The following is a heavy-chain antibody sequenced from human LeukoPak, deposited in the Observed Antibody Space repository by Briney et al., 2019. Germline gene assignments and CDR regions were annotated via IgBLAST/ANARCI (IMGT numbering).Heavy chain of an antibody. CDR2: IYYSGST. J-gene: IGHJ5*02. V-gene: IGHV4-59*01. CDR3: AREGYCSSSSCNNWLDP. D-gene: IGHD2-2*01. Sequence: SETLSLTCTVSGGSLSSYYWSWIRQPPGKGLEWIGYIYYSGSTNYNPSLKSRVTMSVDTSKDQFSLKLTSVTAADPAVYYCAREGYCSSSSCNNWLDPWGQGTLVTVSS. CDR1: GGSLSSYY.